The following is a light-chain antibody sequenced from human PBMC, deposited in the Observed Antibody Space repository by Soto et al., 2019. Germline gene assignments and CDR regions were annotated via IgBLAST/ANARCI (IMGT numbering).Light chain of an antibody. CDR1: QSIGSY. CDR3: HQRRNSIT. CDR2: DAS. J-gene: IGKJ5*01. Sequence: EIVLTQSPVTLSLSLGERVTLSCRASQSIGSYLGWLQQKPGQAPRLLIYDASKRATGIPGRFSGSGSGTDFTLTISSLEPDDFAVYYCHQRRNSITFGQGTRLEIK. V-gene: IGKV3-11*01.